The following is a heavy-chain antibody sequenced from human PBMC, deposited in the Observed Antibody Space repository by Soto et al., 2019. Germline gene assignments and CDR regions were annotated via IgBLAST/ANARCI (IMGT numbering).Heavy chain of an antibody. CDR1: GFTFSSYA. CDR2: VNVDDST. Sequence: EVQLLESGGGLAQPGGSLRLSCAASGFTFSSYAMSWVRQAPGKGLEWVSSVNVDDSTYYANSVKGRFTISRDNSKNNVNLQMNRLRGEDTALKYRAKNLLLDHRAQGTLVTVSS. J-gene: IGHJ4*02. CDR3: AKNLLLDH. V-gene: IGHV3-23*01.